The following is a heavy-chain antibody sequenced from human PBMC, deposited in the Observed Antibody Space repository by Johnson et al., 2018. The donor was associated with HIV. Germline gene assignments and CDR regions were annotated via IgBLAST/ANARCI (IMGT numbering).Heavy chain of an antibody. CDR2: ISYDGSNK. J-gene: IGHJ3*02. D-gene: IGHD3-10*01. CDR1: GFTFSSYA. V-gene: IGHV3-30*04. CDR3: AKAPSPRGAFDI. Sequence: RLVESGGGLVQPGGSLRLSCAASGFTFSSYAMHWVRQAPGKGLEWVAVISYDGSNKYYADSVKGRFTISRDNSKNTLYLQMNSLRAEDTAVYYCAKAPSPRGAFDIWGQGTMVTVSS.